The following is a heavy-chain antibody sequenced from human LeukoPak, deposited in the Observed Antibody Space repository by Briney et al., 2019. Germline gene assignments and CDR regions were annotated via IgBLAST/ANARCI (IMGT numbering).Heavy chain of an antibody. CDR1: GGSFSGYY. CDR3: AREYYYYYYMDV. Sequence: SETLSLTCAVYGGSFSGYYWSWIRQPAGKGLEWIGRIYTSGSTNYNPSLKSRVTMSVDTSKNQFSLKLSSVTAADTAVYYCAREYYYYYYMDVWGKGTTVTVSS. CDR2: IYTSGST. J-gene: IGHJ6*03. V-gene: IGHV4-4*07.